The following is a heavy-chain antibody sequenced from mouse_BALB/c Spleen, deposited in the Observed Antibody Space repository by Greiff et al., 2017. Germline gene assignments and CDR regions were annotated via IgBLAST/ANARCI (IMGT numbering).Heavy chain of an antibody. CDR3: ARGRPHYFDY. Sequence: VHVKQSGAELVKPGASVKLSCTASGFNIKDTYMHWVKQRPEQGLEWIGRIDPANGNTKYDPKFQGKATITADTSSNTAYLQLSSLTSEDTAVYYCARGRPHYFDYWGQGTTLTVSS. V-gene: IGHV14-3*02. J-gene: IGHJ2*01. D-gene: IGHD6-1*01. CDR1: GFNIKDTY. CDR2: IDPANGNT.